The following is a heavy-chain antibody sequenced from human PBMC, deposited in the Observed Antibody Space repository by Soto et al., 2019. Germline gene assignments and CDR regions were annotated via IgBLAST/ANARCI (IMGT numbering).Heavy chain of an antibody. D-gene: IGHD1-26*01. V-gene: IGHV3-23*01. CDR2: ISGSGGST. CDR1: GFTFSSYA. Sequence: GGSLRLSCAASGFTFSSYAMSWVRQAPGKGLEWVSAISGSGGSTYYADSVKGRFTISRDNSKNTLYLQMNSLRAEDTAVYYWAKDRGARNYFDYWGQGTLVTVSS. CDR3: AKDRGARNYFDY. J-gene: IGHJ4*02.